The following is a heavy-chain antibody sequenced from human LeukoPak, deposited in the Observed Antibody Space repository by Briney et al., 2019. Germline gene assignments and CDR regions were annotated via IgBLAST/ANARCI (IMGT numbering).Heavy chain of an antibody. CDR1: GYSISSGYY. CDR2: MSHNRGT. V-gene: IGHV4-38-2*01. J-gene: IGHJ6*04. D-gene: IGHD3-10*01. Sequence: KSSETLSLTCAVSGYSISSGYYWDWIRQPPGEGLEWIGSMSHNRGTYYNPSLKSRVTISMDTSENQFSLRLSSVTAADTAVYYCASYYASGVSAYNYYGMDVWGKGTTVTVSS. CDR3: ASYYASGVSAYNYYGMDV.